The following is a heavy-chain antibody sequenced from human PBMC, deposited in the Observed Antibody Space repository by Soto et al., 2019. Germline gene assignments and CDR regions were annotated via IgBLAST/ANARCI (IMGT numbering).Heavy chain of an antibody. Sequence: QVQLVQSGAEVKKPGSSVKVSCKASGGTFSSYTISWVRQAPGQGLEWMGRIIPILGIANYAQKFQGRVTITADKSTSTADMELSSLRSEDTAVYYCARDTYYYGSGSANYAFDIWGQGTMVTVSS. J-gene: IGHJ3*02. CDR2: IIPILGIA. CDR1: GGTFSSYT. D-gene: IGHD3-10*01. V-gene: IGHV1-69*02. CDR3: ARDTYYYGSGSANYAFDI.